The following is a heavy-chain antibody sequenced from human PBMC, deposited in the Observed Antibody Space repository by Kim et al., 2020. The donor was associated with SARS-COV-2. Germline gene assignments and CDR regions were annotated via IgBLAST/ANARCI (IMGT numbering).Heavy chain of an antibody. J-gene: IGHJ4*02. D-gene: IGHD5-12*01. CDR3: AKDYGYNIDY. V-gene: IGHV1-18*01. CDR2: GQT. Sequence: GQTYDAQKLQGRVTVTTDTSTNTAYMELRSLRPDDTAVYYCAKDYGYNIDYWGQGALVTVSS.